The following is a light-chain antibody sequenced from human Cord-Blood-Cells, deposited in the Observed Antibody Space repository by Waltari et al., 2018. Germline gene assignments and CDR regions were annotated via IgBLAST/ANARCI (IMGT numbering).Light chain of an antibody. J-gene: IGLJ1*01. V-gene: IGLV2-14*01. CDR3: SSYTSSSTYV. CDR2: EVS. Sequence: QSALTQPASVSGSPGQSLTISCTGTSSDVGGYNYVSRYQQHPGKAPKLMIYEVSNRPSGVSNRFSGSKSGNTASLTISGLQAEDEADYYCSSYTSSSTYVLGTGTKVTVL. CDR1: SSDVGGYNY.